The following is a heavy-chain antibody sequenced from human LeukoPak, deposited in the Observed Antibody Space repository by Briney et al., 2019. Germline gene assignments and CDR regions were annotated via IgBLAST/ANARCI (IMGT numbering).Heavy chain of an antibody. Sequence: PGGSLRASRVGSGFTFSDYWMSWVRQAPGKGLEWVANIKQDGSEKDYVDALKGRFTISRDNAKNSLYLQMNSLRAEDTAVYYCARWLELMRNFDWWGQRTLVTLSS. D-gene: IGHD5-24*01. J-gene: IGHJ4*02. CDR3: ARWLELMRNFDW. CDR1: GFTFSDYW. CDR2: IKQDGSEK. V-gene: IGHV3-7*01.